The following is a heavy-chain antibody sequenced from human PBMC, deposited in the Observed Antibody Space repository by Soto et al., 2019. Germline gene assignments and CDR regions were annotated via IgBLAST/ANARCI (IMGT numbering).Heavy chain of an antibody. J-gene: IGHJ4*02. V-gene: IGHV3-74*01. CDR3: ARDGSAGSSSPGYYFDY. CDR2: INNDGSST. Sequence: EVQLVESGGGLVQPGGSLRLSCAASGFTFRKYWMHWVRQAPGKGLVWVSRINNDGSSTIYADSVKGRFTISRDNAKNTLYRHMNSLRAEDTAVYLCARDGSAGSSSPGYYFDYGGQGTLVTVSS. D-gene: IGHD6-6*01. CDR1: GFTFRKYW.